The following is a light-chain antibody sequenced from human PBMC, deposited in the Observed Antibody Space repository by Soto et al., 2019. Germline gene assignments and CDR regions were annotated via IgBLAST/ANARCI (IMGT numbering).Light chain of an antibody. CDR3: QQYNNWPPLT. CDR2: GAS. J-gene: IGKJ4*01. CDR1: QSVSSN. V-gene: IGKV3-15*01. Sequence: EIVLTQSPATLSVSPGERATLSCRASQSVSSNLAWYQQKPGQAPRLLIYGASTSATGIPARFSGSVSGTEVTLTTSSLQSEDFAGYYCQQYNNWPPLTFGGGTKVESK.